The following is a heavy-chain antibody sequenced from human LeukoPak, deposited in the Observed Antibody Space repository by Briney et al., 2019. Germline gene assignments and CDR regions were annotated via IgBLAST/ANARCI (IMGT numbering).Heavy chain of an antibody. CDR2: IYYSGST. CDR1: GGSISSHY. Sequence: SETLSLTCTVSGGSISSHYWSWIRQPPGKGLEWIGYIYYSGSTNYNPSLKSRVTISVDTSKNQFSLKLSSVTAADTAVYYCARGPSPFDPWGQGTLVTVSS. V-gene: IGHV4-59*11. CDR3: ARGPSPFDP. J-gene: IGHJ5*02.